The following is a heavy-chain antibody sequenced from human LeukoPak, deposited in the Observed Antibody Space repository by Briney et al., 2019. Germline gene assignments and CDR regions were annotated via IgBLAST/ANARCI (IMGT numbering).Heavy chain of an antibody. CDR1: GFTVSSNY. CDR2: IYSGGST. D-gene: IGHD1-26*01. CDR3: ARGTYSGKNHDFDY. Sequence: GGSLRLSCAASGFTVSSNYMSWVRQAPGKGLEWVSVIYSGGSTYYADSVKGRFTISRDNSKNTLYLQMNSLRAEDTAVYYCARGTYSGKNHDFDYWGQGTLVTVSS. J-gene: IGHJ4*02. V-gene: IGHV3-53*01.